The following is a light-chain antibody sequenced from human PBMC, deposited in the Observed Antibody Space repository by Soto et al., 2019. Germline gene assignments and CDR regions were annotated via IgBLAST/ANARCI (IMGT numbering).Light chain of an antibody. V-gene: IGKV3-20*01. J-gene: IGKJ2*01. CDR1: QSVSSDY. CDR3: QHYGNSPYT. CDR2: GAS. Sequence: EIVLTQSPNTLSLSPGERATLSCRASQSVSSDYLVWYQQKPGQAPRLLIYGASSRATGIPDRFSGSGSGTDFTLTISRLEPEDFAVYYCQHYGNSPYTFGQGTKLEI.